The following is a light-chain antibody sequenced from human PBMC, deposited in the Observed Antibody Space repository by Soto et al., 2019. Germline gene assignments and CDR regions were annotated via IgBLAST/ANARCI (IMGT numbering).Light chain of an antibody. J-gene: IGLJ1*01. Sequence: QSALTQPASVSGSPGQSITISCTGTSSDVGGYYSVSWYQQHPGKAPKLMIYDVTNRPSGVSNRFSGSKSGNTASLTISGLQAEDEADYYCSSDTSSSTDVFGTGTKLTVL. V-gene: IGLV2-14*01. CDR2: DVT. CDR1: SSDVGGYYS. CDR3: SSDTSSSTDV.